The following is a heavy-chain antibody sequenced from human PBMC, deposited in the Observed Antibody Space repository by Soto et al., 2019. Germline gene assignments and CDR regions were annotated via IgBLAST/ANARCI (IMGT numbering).Heavy chain of an antibody. V-gene: IGHV4-61*01. CDR2: IYYTGST. CDR3: AGGGSYYRPYYYGMDV. J-gene: IGHJ6*02. D-gene: IGHD1-26*01. Sequence: PSEPLSLTCAVSGGSVSSGSYYWTWIRQPPGRGLEWIGYIYYTGSTNYNPSLKSRVTISVDTSKTQFSLRLSSVTAADTAVYYCAGGGSYYRPYYYGMDVWGQGTTVTVSS. CDR1: GGSVSSGSYY.